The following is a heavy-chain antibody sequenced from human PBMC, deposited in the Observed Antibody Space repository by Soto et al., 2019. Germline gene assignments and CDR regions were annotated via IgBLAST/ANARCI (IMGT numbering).Heavy chain of an antibody. Sequence: QVQLQESGPGLVKPSETLSLTCTVSGDSIKSGDYHYSWIRQPPGKGLEWIGYVHSSGSTYYHPSLKGRVVMSLDTSKNQVSLNVSSVTAADTAVYFCSRGRLVVPALWGQGTLVTVSS. CDR1: GDSIKSGDYH. V-gene: IGHV4-30-4*08. D-gene: IGHD2-15*01. J-gene: IGHJ4*01. CDR2: VHSSGST. CDR3: SRGRLVVPAL.